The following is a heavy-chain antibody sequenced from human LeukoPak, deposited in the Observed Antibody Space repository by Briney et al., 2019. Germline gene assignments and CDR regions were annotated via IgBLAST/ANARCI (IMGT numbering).Heavy chain of an antibody. CDR2: INPNSGGT. Sequence: ALVKVSCKASGYTFTGYYMHWVRQAPGEGLEWMGWINPNSGGTNYAQKFQGRVTMTTDTSISTAYMELSRLRSDDTAVYYCARARTDIVVVVAASREFWFDPWGQGTLVTVSS. CDR1: GYTFTGYY. V-gene: IGHV1-2*02. J-gene: IGHJ5*02. D-gene: IGHD2-15*01. CDR3: ARARTDIVVVVAASREFWFDP.